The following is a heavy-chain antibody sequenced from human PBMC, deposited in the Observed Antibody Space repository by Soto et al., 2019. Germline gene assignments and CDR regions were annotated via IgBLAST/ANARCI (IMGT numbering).Heavy chain of an antibody. J-gene: IGHJ6*02. CDR1: GYSFTGYY. CDR2: INPNRGGT. CDR3: AREMPQQLDHRYYYYGRDV. D-gene: IGHD6-13*01. V-gene: IGHV1-2*02. Sequence: ASGTRSCKASGYSFTGYYMHGVRQAPEQGLEWMGWINPNRGGTNYAQKFQGRVTMTRDTSISTAYMELSRLRSEDTAVYSCAREMPQQLDHRYYYYGRDVWGQGPTGTVS.